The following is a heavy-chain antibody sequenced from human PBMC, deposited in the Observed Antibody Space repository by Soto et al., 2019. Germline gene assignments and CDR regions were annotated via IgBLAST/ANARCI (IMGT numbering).Heavy chain of an antibody. CDR1: GYTFTSYG. V-gene: IGHV1-18*01. Sequence: ASVKVSCKASGYTFTSYGISWVRQAPGQGLEWMGWISAYNGNTNYAQKLQGRVTMTTDTSTSTAYMELRSLRSDDTAVYYCAREEEGVGAAARYFDYWGQGTLVTVSS. D-gene: IGHD6-13*01. J-gene: IGHJ4*02. CDR3: AREEEGVGAAARYFDY. CDR2: ISAYNGNT.